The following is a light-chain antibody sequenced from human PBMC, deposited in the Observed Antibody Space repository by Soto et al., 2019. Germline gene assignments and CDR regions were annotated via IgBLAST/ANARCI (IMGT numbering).Light chain of an antibody. CDR1: QGIGND. V-gene: IGKV1-17*01. Sequence: DIQMTQSPSSLSASIGDRVTITCRASQGIGNDLGWYQQKPGKAPKRLIYGASSLQSGFPGRFSGRGSGPDFTLTISSLQSKDSATYYCLQHNSFPLTFGGGTKVAI. CDR2: GAS. J-gene: IGKJ4*01. CDR3: LQHNSFPLT.